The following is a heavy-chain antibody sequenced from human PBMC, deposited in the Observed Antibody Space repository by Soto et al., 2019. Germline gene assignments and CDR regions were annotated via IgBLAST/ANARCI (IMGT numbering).Heavy chain of an antibody. CDR3: ARDYYGESAINNWFDP. CDR1: GFTFSDYY. V-gene: IGHV3-11*01. J-gene: IGHJ5*02. D-gene: IGHD3-10*01. Sequence: PGGSLRLSCAASGFTFSDYYMSWIRQAPGKGLEWVSYISSSGSTIYYADSVKGRFTISRDNAKNSLYLQMNSLRAEDTAVYYCARDYYGESAINNWFDPWGQGTLVTVS. CDR2: ISSSGSTI.